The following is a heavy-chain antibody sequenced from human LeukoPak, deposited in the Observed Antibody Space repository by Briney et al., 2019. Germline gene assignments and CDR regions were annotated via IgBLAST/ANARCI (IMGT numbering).Heavy chain of an antibody. CDR2: IYGGGST. CDR1: GFTVSSNY. J-gene: IGHJ4*02. D-gene: IGHD1-26*01. Sequence: GGSLRLSCAASGFTVSSNYMTWVRQAPGKGLEWVSIIYGGGSTYHADSVKGRFTISRDNSKNTLYLQMNSLRADDTAVYYCASIVGTTQPDYWGQGTLVTVSS. V-gene: IGHV3-53*01. CDR3: ASIVGTTQPDY.